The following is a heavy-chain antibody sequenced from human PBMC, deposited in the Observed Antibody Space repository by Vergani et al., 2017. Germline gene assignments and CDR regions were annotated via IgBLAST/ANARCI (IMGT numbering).Heavy chain of an antibody. CDR2: IWYDGSNK. V-gene: IGHV3-33*01. CDR3: ARRGYCGGDCYSGRYWYFDL. J-gene: IGHJ2*01. CDR1: GFTFSSYG. Sequence: VQLLESGGGLVQPGRSLRLSCAASGFTFSSYGMHWVRQAPGKGLEWVAVIWYDGSNKYYADSVKGRFTISRDNSKNTLYLQMTSLRAEDTAVDYCARRGYCGGDCYSGRYWYFDLWGRG. D-gene: IGHD2-21*02.